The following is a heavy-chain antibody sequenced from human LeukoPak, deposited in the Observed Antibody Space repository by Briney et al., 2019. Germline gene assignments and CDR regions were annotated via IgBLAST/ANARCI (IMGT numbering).Heavy chain of an antibody. J-gene: IGHJ1*01. Sequence: GGSLRLSCAASGFTFSSYGMRWVRQAPGKGLEWVAVISYDGSNKYYADSVKGRFTISRDTSKNTLYLQMNSLRAEDTAVYYCAKTSLGYCSSTSCLGYFQHWGQGTLVTVSS. D-gene: IGHD2-2*01. V-gene: IGHV3-30*18. CDR2: ISYDGSNK. CDR1: GFTFSSYG. CDR3: AKTSLGYCSSTSCLGYFQH.